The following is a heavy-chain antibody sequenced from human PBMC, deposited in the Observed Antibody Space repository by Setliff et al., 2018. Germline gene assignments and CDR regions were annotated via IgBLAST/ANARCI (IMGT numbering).Heavy chain of an antibody. J-gene: IGHJ6*03. CDR3: AKPTTVTTTHYYYYMDV. V-gene: IGHV3-30*07. Sequence: GGSLRLSCAASGFTFNSYAMHWVRQAPGKRLEWLAVISYDGINKYYADSVRGRFTISRDNSKNTLFLQMNSLRTEDTAVYYCAKPTTVTTTHYYYYMDVWGKGTTVTVSS. D-gene: IGHD4-4*01. CDR1: GFTFNSYA. CDR2: ISYDGINK.